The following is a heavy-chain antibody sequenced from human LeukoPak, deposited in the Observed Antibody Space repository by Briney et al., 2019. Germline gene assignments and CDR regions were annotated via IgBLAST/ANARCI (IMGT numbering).Heavy chain of an antibody. Sequence: PGRSLRLPCAASGFTFDDYAMHWVRQAPGKGLEWVSGISWNSGSIGYADSVKGRFTISRDNAKNSLYLQMNSLRAEDMALYYCAKGSYDSSGYYNFDYWGQGTLVILSS. V-gene: IGHV3-9*03. CDR3: AKGSYDSSGYYNFDY. J-gene: IGHJ4*02. CDR1: GFTFDDYA. D-gene: IGHD3-22*01. CDR2: ISWNSGSI.